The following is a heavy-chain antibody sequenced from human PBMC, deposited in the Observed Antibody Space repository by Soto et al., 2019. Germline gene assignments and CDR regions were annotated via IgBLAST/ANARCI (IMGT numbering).Heavy chain of an antibody. CDR2: INPNSCGT. Sequence: ASVTVSCKASGYTFTGYYMLWVRPAPGHGLEGVGWINPNSCGTNYAQKFQGWVTMTRDTSISTAYMALSRLRSDDTAVYYCARFSAGYSSGWSWNYYYGMDVWGQGTTVTVS. CDR1: GYTFTGYY. V-gene: IGHV1-2*04. D-gene: IGHD6-19*01. CDR3: ARFSAGYSSGWSWNYYYGMDV. J-gene: IGHJ6*02.